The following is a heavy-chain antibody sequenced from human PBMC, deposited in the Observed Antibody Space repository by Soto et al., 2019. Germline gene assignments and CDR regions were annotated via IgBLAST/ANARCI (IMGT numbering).Heavy chain of an antibody. Sequence: GGSLRLSCAASGFTFSSYWMSWVRQAPGKGLEWVANIKQDGSEKYYVDSVKGRFTISRDNAKNSLYLQMNSLRAEDTAVYYCAREGITGTTEGGVFDYWGQGTLVTVSS. J-gene: IGHJ4*02. CDR1: GFTFSSYW. D-gene: IGHD1-20*01. V-gene: IGHV3-7*01. CDR2: IKQDGSEK. CDR3: AREGITGTTEGGVFDY.